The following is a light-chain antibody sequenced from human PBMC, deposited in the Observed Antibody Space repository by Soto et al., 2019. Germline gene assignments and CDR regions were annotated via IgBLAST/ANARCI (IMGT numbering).Light chain of an antibody. J-gene: IGLJ1*01. V-gene: IGLV2-14*01. CDR1: SSDIGDYNY. Sequence: QSALTQPGSVSGSPGQSITISCVGTSSDIGDYNYVSWYQQHPGKVPKVIIYDVSNRPSGVSYRFSGSKSGNTASLTVSGLQAEDEADYYCCSYTRSGTPIFGTGTKLTVL. CDR2: DVS. CDR3: CSYTRSGTPI.